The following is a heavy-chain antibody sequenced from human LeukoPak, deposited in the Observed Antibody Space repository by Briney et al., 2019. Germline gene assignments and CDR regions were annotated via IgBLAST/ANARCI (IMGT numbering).Heavy chain of an antibody. CDR1: GFTFSSYA. Sequence: PGGSLRVSCAASGFTFSSYAMSWVRRAPGKGLERVSSLSGSGSSTHYANSVKGRFTISRDNSKGTLYLQMNSLRAEDTAVYYCAKVCSGSYLFYFDSWGQGTLVIVSS. CDR3: AKVCSGSYLFYFDS. J-gene: IGHJ4*02. CDR2: LSGSGSST. D-gene: IGHD1-26*01. V-gene: IGHV3-23*01.